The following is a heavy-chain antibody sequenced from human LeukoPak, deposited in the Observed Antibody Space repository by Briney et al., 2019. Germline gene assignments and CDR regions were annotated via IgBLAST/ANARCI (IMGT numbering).Heavy chain of an antibody. CDR1: GGSISSGSYY. J-gene: IGHJ5*02. CDR2: IYNSGNT. V-gene: IGHV4-61*02. D-gene: IGHD3-10*01. Sequence: PSETLSLTCTVSGGSISSGSYYWSWIRQPAGKGLEWLGRIYNSGNTNYNPSLKSRVTISVDTSKNQFSLKLNSVTAADTAVYYCARSGTYYNNWFDPWGQGTLVTVSS. CDR3: ARSGTYYNNWFDP.